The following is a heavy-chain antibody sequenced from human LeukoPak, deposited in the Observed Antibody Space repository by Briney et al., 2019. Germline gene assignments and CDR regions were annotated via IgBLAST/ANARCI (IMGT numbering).Heavy chain of an antibody. CDR3: ARVSVTMVRGVLPVYYLDY. CDR1: GGSISSYY. Sequence: SETLSLTCTVSGGSISSYYWSWIRQPPGKGLEWIGYIYWSGSTNYNPSLKSRVTISVDTSKNQFSLRLSSVTAADTAVYYCARVSVTMVRGVLPVYYLDYWGQGTLVTLSS. CDR2: IYWSGST. V-gene: IGHV4-59*01. J-gene: IGHJ4*02. D-gene: IGHD3-10*01.